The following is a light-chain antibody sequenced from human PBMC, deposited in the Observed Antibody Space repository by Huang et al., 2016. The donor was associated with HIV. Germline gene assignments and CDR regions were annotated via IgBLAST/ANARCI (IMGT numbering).Light chain of an antibody. CDR1: QSLLSSNGYNY. J-gene: IGKJ1*01. Sequence: DIVMTQSPLSLPVTPGEPASISCRSSQSLLSSNGYNYLDWYLQKPGQSPRLLIYLGSNRASGVPDRFSGSGSGTDFTLKISRVEAEDVGVYYCMQALHTPRTFGQGTKVEIK. V-gene: IGKV2-28*01. CDR3: MQALHTPRT. CDR2: LGS.